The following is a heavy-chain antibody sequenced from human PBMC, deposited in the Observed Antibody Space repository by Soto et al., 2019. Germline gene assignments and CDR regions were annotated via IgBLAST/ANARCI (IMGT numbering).Heavy chain of an antibody. J-gene: IGHJ4*02. V-gene: IGHV1-69*13. Sequence: ASVKVSCKASGGTFSSYAISWVRQAPGQGLEWMGGIIPIFGTANYAQKFQGRVTITADESTSTAYMELSSLRSEDTAVYYCARAYRYDFWSGYPGYWGQGNLVTVSS. D-gene: IGHD3-3*01. CDR2: IIPIFGTA. CDR1: GGTFSSYA. CDR3: ARAYRYDFWSGYPGY.